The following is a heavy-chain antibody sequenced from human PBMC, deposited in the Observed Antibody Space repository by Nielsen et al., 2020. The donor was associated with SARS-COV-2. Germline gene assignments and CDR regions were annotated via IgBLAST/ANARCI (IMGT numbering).Heavy chain of an antibody. CDR3: AKLGVGADWYFDL. Sequence: GGSLRLSCAASGFTFDDYAMHWVRQAPGKGLEWVSGISWNSGSIGYADSVKGRFTISRDNAKNSLYLQMNSLRAEDTALYYCAKLGVGADWYFDLWGRGTLVTVSS. D-gene: IGHD1-26*01. CDR1: GFTFDDYA. CDR2: ISWNSGSI. J-gene: IGHJ2*01. V-gene: IGHV3-9*01.